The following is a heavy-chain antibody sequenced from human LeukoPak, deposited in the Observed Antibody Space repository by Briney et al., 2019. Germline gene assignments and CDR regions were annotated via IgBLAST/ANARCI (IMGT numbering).Heavy chain of an antibody. CDR2: IIPIFGTA. CDR1: GGTFSSYA. V-gene: IGHV1-69*06. D-gene: IGHD2-2*01. CDR3: ALYQLPKTFDP. Sequence: ASVKVSCKASGGTFSSYAISWVRQAPGQGLEWMGGIIPIFGTANYAQKFQGRVTITADKSTSTAYMELSSLRSEDTAVYYCALYQLPKTFDPWGQGTLVTVSS. J-gene: IGHJ5*02.